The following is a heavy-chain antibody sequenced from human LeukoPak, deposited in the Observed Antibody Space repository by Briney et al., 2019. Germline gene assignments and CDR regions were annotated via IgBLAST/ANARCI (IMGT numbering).Heavy chain of an antibody. CDR2: ISGDGGST. V-gene: IGHV3-43*02. J-gene: IGHJ6*03. CDR1: GFTFDDYA. CDR3: ATHDYYGSGSYYNVGYNYMDV. D-gene: IGHD3-10*01. Sequence: GGSLRLSCAASGFTFDDYAMHWVRQAPGKGLEWVSLISGDGGSTYYADSVKGRFTISRDNSKNSLYLQMNSLRTEDTALYYCATHDYYGSGSYYNVGYNYMDVWGKGTTVTVSS.